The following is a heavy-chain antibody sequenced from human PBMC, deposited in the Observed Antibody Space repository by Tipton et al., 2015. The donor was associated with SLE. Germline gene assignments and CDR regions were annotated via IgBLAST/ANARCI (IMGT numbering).Heavy chain of an antibody. V-gene: IGHV3-48*03. CDR1: GFTFSSCD. CDR3: SRSQVAGG. Sequence: SLRLSCTASGFTFSSCDMSWVRQAPGKGLEWISYIDTSGRDTSYADSVKGRFIITRDNSKNSVYRQLNILRADAAAVYYCSRSQVAGGWGRRTLFTVSS. CDR2: IDTSGRDT. D-gene: IGHD6-19*01. J-gene: IGHJ4*02.